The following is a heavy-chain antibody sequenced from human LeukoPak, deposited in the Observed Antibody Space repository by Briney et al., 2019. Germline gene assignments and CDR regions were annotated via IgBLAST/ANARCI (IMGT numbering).Heavy chain of an antibody. J-gene: IGHJ3*02. Sequence: PGGSLRLSCAASGFTFSSYWMHWVRQAPGKGLVWVSRINSDGSSTNYADSVKGRFTISRDNAKNTLYLQMNSLRAEDTAVYYCARGGRDGKSGAFDIWGQGTMVTVSS. CDR1: GFTFSSYW. CDR2: INSDGSST. D-gene: IGHD2-21*02. V-gene: IGHV3-74*01. CDR3: ARGGRDGKSGAFDI.